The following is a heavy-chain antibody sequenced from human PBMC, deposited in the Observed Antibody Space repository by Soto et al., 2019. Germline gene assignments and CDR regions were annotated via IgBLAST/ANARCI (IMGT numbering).Heavy chain of an antibody. CDR1: GYTFTRSG. J-gene: IGHJ4*02. V-gene: IGHV1-18*01. CDR3: ARRTSSAWYFFDY. Sequence: GASVKVSCKASGYTFTRSGISWVRQAPGQGPEWMGWISSYNGDTNYAQDFQGRVSMTTDSSTTTAYMELRNLRSDDTAVYYCARRTSSAWYFFDYWGLGTLVTVSS. CDR2: ISSYNGDT. D-gene: IGHD6-19*01.